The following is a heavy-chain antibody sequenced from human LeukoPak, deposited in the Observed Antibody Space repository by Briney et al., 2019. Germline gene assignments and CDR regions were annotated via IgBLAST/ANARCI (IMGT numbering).Heavy chain of an antibody. Sequence: GESLKISCKGSGYSFTSYWIGWVRQMPGKGLEWMGIIYPGGSDTRYSPSFQGQVTISADKSIGTAYLQWSSLKASDTAMYYCAIRPPGRDYYYGMDVWGQGTTVTVSS. CDR2: IYPGGSDT. J-gene: IGHJ6*02. CDR3: AIRPPGRDYYYGMDV. D-gene: IGHD2-15*01. V-gene: IGHV5-51*01. CDR1: GYSFTSYW.